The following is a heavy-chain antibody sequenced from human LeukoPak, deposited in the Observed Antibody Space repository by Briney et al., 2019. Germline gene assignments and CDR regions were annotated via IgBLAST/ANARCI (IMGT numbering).Heavy chain of an antibody. D-gene: IGHD4-17*01. Sequence: GGSLRLSCAASGFTFSSYWMHWVRHAPGKGLVWVSRINSDRSSTSYADSVKGRFTISRDNAKNTLYLQMNSLRAEDTAVYYCARAKVPYGDYYGFDPWGQGTLVTVSS. V-gene: IGHV3-74*01. J-gene: IGHJ5*02. CDR2: INSDRSST. CDR1: GFTFSSYW. CDR3: ARAKVPYGDYYGFDP.